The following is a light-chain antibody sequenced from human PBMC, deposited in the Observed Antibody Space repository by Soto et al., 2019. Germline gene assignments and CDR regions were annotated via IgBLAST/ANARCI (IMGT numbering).Light chain of an antibody. CDR1: GGSIASNY. V-gene: IGLV6-57*04. J-gene: IGLJ3*02. CDR3: QSYHNSDNWV. Sequence: NFMLTQPHSVSESPGKTVTISCTRSGGSIASNYVQWYQQRPGSAPTTVIYEDNQRPSGVPDRFSGSIDTSSNSASLTISGLKTEDEADYYCQSYHNSDNWVFGGGTKVTVL. CDR2: EDN.